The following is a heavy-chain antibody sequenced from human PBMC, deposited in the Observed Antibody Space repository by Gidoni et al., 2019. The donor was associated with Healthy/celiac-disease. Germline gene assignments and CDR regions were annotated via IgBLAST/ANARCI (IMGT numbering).Heavy chain of an antibody. D-gene: IGHD5-12*01. CDR2: ISSSSSYI. CDR1: GFTFSSYS. Sequence: EVQLVESGGGLVTPGGSLRLSCAASGFTFSSYSMNWVRQAPGKGLEGVSSISSSSSYIYYADSVKGRFTISRDNAKNSLYLQMNSLRAEDTAVYYCASVRQSSGYARGSDYWGQGTLVTVSS. V-gene: IGHV3-21*01. J-gene: IGHJ4*02. CDR3: ASVRQSSGYARGSDY.